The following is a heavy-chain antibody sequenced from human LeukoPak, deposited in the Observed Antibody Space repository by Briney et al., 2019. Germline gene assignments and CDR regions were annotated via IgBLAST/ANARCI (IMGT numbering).Heavy chain of an antibody. CDR3: ARDNAMDV. Sequence: GGSLRLSCVASGFTFRNHWMSWVRQAPGKGLEWVANINEDGSQRYYVDSVKGRFTISRDDAKNSLYLQMNSLRFEDTALYYCARDNAMDVWGRGTTVIVSS. CDR2: INEDGSQR. CDR1: GFTFRNHW. V-gene: IGHV3-7*01. J-gene: IGHJ6*02.